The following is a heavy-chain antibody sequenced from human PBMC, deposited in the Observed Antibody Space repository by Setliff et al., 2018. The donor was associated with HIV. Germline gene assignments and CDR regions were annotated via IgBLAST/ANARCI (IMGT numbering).Heavy chain of an antibody. CDR2: IRNGGSNE. D-gene: IGHD6-19*01. CDR3: AKTSGWTTIDY. V-gene: IGHV3-30*02. Sequence: GGSLRLSCAASGFIFSKSCMSWVRQAPGKGLEWVAFIRNGGSNEYYIDSVKGRFTISRDDSKNTVYLQMNSLTAEDMAVYYCAKTSGWTTIDYWGQGTLVTVSS. J-gene: IGHJ4*02. CDR1: GFIFSKSC.